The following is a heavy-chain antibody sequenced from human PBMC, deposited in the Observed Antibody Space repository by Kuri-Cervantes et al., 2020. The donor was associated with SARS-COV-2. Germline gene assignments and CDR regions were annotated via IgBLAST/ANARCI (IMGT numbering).Heavy chain of an antibody. J-gene: IGHJ4*02. CDR2: ISKTGSYP. Sequence: GGSLRLSCAASGFTFGIYFMRWIRQAPGQGLEWDSYISKTGSYPNYVDSVRGRFTSSRDNAKNSLYLQMNSLRAEHTAVYYGARDLANCSDTSFHNFGLWGQGTLVTVSS. CDR3: ARDLANCSDTSFHNFGL. CDR1: GFTFGIYF. V-gene: IGHV3-11*06. D-gene: IGHD2-2*01.